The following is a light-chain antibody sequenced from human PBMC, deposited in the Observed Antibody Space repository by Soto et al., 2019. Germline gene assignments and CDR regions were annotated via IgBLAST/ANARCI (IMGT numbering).Light chain of an antibody. V-gene: IGKV3D-20*01. Sequence: EKVITPSPAPLSLSPGEKATLSCRASQSVFSSLAWYQQKPGQAPRLLIYDASYRATGIPARFSGSGSGTDFTLTISRLEPEDFAVYYCQQYGSSPWEFGQGTKVDIK. CDR1: QSVFSS. J-gene: IGKJ1*01. CDR2: DAS. CDR3: QQYGSSPWE.